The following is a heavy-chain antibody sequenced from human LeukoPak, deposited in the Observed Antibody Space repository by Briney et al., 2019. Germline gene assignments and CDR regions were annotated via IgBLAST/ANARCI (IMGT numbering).Heavy chain of an antibody. CDR1: GGSISSRSYY. D-gene: IGHD2-15*01. Sequence: SETLSLTCTVSGGSISSRSYYWGWIRQPPGKGLEWIGSIYYSGSTYYNPSLKSRVTISVDTSKNQFSLKLRSVTAADTAVYYCASVVVVAATQAFDIWGQGTMVTVSS. CDR2: IYYSGST. CDR3: ASVVVVAATQAFDI. V-gene: IGHV4-39*07. J-gene: IGHJ3*02.